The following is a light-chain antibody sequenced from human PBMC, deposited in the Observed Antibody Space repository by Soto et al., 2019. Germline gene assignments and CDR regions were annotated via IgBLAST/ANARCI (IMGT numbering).Light chain of an antibody. Sequence: EIVLTQSPGTLSLSPGERATLSCRASQSVSSNLAWYQQTPGQAPRLLIYGASTRATGIPARFSGSGSGTDFTLTISSLEAEDFAVYYCQQRSNWPPITFGQGTRREIK. CDR1: QSVSSN. V-gene: IGKV3-11*01. J-gene: IGKJ5*01. CDR2: GAS. CDR3: QQRSNWPPIT.